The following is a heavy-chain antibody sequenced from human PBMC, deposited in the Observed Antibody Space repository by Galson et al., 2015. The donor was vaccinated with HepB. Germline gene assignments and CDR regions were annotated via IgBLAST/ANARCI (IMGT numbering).Heavy chain of an antibody. D-gene: IGHD3-3*01. J-gene: IGHJ4*02. CDR3: ARDGYDFWSGKPRTNDY. Sequence: SVKVSCKASGYTFTSYGISWVRQAPGQGLEWMGWISAYNGNTNYAQKLQGRVTMTTGTSTSTAYMELRSLRSDDTAVYYCARDGYDFWSGKPRTNDYWGQGTLVTVSS. CDR2: ISAYNGNT. CDR1: GYTFTSYG. V-gene: IGHV1-18*01.